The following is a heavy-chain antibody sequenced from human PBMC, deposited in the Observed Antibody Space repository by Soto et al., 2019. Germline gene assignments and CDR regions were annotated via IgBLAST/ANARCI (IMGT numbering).Heavy chain of an antibody. J-gene: IGHJ4*02. CDR3: ARQIYDSDTGPDFRYYFDS. Sequence: PGESLKISCKGSGYSFTSYWIGWVRQMPGKGLEWMGIIYPGDSDTRYSPSFQGQVTISADKSISTAYLQWSSLKASDTAMYYCARQIYDSDTGPDFRYYFDSWGQGTLVTVSS. CDR1: GYSFTSYW. D-gene: IGHD3-22*01. V-gene: IGHV5-51*01. CDR2: IYPGDSDT.